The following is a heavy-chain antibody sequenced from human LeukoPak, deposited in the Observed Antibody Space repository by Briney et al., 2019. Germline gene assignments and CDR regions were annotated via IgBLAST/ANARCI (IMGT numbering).Heavy chain of an antibody. CDR2: IWYDGSNK. Sequence: GGSLRLSCAASGFTFSSYGMDWVRQAPGKGLEWVAVIWYDGSNKYYADSVKGRFTISRDNSKNTLYLQMNSLRAEDTAVYYCAKGYSSGYLLDYWGQGTLVTVSS. V-gene: IGHV3-33*06. J-gene: IGHJ4*02. CDR3: AKGYSSGYLLDY. D-gene: IGHD3-22*01. CDR1: GFTFSSYG.